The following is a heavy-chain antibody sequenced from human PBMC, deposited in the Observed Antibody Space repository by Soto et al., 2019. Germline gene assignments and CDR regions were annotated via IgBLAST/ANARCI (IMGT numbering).Heavy chain of an antibody. V-gene: IGHV5-51*01. J-gene: IGHJ6*03. Sequence: PGESLKISCKGSGYSFTSYWIGWVRQMPGKGLEWMGIIYPGDSDTRYSPSFQGQVTISADKSISTAYLQWSSLKASDTAMYYCARHDNWDYDILTGYPGYYYMDVWGKGTTVTVSS. CDR3: ARHDNWDYDILTGYPGYYYMDV. D-gene: IGHD3-9*01. CDR1: GYSFTSYW. CDR2: IYPGDSDT.